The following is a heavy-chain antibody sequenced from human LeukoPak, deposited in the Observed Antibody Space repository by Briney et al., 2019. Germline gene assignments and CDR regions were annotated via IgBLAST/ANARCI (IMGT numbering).Heavy chain of an antibody. J-gene: IGHJ6*03. Sequence: GASVKVSCKASGYTFTGYYLHWVRQAPGQGLEWVGWINPNTGGTNYAQKFQGRVTMTRDTSISTAYMELSTLRSDDTAIYYCARSMGDYYYTDVWGKGTTVTVSS. D-gene: IGHD3-16*01. CDR1: GYTFTGYY. V-gene: IGHV1-2*02. CDR2: INPNTGGT. CDR3: ARSMGDYYYTDV.